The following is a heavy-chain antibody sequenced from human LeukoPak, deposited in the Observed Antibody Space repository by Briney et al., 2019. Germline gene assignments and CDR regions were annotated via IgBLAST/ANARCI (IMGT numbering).Heavy chain of an antibody. CDR3: ARWVGAGYCSGGRCDNWFDP. J-gene: IGHJ5*02. CDR2: LIPIFGAA. V-gene: IGHV1-69*05. CDR1: GGTFYNDA. Sequence: SVKVSCKASGGTFYNDAVTWVRQAPGQGLEWMGGLIPIFGAANYAQKFQDRVTITTDESTSTAYLELSSLRYEDTAVYYCARWVGAGYCSGGRCDNWFDPWGQGTLVTASS. D-gene: IGHD2-15*01.